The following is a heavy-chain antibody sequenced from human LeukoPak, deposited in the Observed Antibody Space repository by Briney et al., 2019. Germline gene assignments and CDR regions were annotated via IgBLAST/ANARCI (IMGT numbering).Heavy chain of an antibody. D-gene: IGHD6-19*01. V-gene: IGHV3-23*01. CDR2: INTSGGST. Sequence: GGSLRLSCAASGXTFSAYAMTWVRQAPGKGREWVSTINTSGGSTYYADSVKGRFTISRDNSKNTLYLQMNSLRAEDTAVYYCAKDLYSSGFTQFDYWGQGTLVTVSS. J-gene: IGHJ4*02. CDR3: AKDLYSSGFTQFDY. CDR1: GXTFSAYA.